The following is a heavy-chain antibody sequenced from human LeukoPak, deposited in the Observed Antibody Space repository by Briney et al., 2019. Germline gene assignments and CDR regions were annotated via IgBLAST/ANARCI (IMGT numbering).Heavy chain of an antibody. V-gene: IGHV1-18*01. Sequence: GASVKVSCKASGYTFTSYGISWVRQAPGQGLEWMGWISAYNGNTNYAQKLQGRVTMTTDTSTSTAYMELRSLRSDDTAVYYCARSHRYDFWSGSYFDYWGQGTLVTVS. J-gene: IGHJ4*02. CDR2: ISAYNGNT. D-gene: IGHD3-3*01. CDR3: ARSHRYDFWSGSYFDY. CDR1: GYTFTSYG.